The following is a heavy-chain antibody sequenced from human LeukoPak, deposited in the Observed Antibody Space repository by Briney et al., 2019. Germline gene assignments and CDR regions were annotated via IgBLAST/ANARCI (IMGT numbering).Heavy chain of an antibody. Sequence: GSSVKVSCKASGGTFSSYAISWVRQAPGQGLEWMGRIIPILGIANYAQKFQGRVTITADKSTSTAYMELCSLRSEDTAVYYCARASDYDSSGLSSWGQGTLVTVSS. CDR3: ARASDYDSSGLSS. V-gene: IGHV1-69*04. D-gene: IGHD3-22*01. CDR1: GGTFSSYA. J-gene: IGHJ4*02. CDR2: IIPILGIA.